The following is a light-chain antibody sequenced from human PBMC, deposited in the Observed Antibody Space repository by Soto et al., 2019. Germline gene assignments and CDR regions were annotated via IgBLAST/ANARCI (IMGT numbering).Light chain of an antibody. CDR1: QTFSNNY. V-gene: IGKV3-20*01. CDR2: GAS. CDR3: QQYGASPWT. J-gene: IGKJ1*01. Sequence: EIVLTQSPGTLSLSPGERASLSCRASQTFSNNYLAWYQQKPGQAPRVLIFGASSRASGIPDRFSGSGSGTDFTLTISRLEPEDFAVYYCQQYGASPWTFGQGTKVDIK.